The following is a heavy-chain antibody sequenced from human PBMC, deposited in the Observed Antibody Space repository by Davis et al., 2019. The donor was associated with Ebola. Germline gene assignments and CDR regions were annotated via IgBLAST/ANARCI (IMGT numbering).Heavy chain of an antibody. CDR3: ARDSEYSSSWYLHGVAWDY. D-gene: IGHD6-13*01. J-gene: IGHJ4*02. Sequence: GESLKISCAASGFTFSSYSMNWVRQAPGKGLKWVSSISSSSSYIYYADSVKGRFTISRDNAKNSLYLQMNSLRAEDTAVYYCARDSEYSSSWYLHGVAWDYWGQGTLVTVSS. CDR2: ISSSSSYI. CDR1: GFTFSSYS. V-gene: IGHV3-21*01.